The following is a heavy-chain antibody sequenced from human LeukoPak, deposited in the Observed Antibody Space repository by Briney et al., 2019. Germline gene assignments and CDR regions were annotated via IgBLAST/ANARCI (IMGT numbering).Heavy chain of an antibody. D-gene: IGHD3-22*01. J-gene: IGHJ4*02. CDR3: ARGRYYYDSSGYYDLYYFDY. CDR2: IYSGGST. Sequence: GGSLRLSCAASGFTVSSNYMSWVRQAPGKGLEWVSVIYSGGSTYYADSVKGRFTISRDNSKNTLYLQMNSLRAEDTAVYYCARGRYYYDSSGYYDLYYFDYWGQGTLVTVSS. CDR1: GFTVSSNY. V-gene: IGHV3-53*01.